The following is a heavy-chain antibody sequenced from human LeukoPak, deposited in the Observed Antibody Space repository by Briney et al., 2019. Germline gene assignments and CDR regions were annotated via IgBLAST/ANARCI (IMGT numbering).Heavy chain of an antibody. CDR2: IYYSGST. J-gene: IGHJ4*02. D-gene: IGHD6-13*01. CDR1: GGSISSYY. V-gene: IGHV4-59*12. CDR3: ARDIRGGSSSWFTDY. Sequence: SETLSLTCTVSGGSISSYYWSWIRQPPGKGLEWIGYIYYSGSTNYNPSLKSRVTISVDTSKNQFSLKLSSVTAADTAVYYCARDIRGGSSSWFTDYWGQGTLVTVSS.